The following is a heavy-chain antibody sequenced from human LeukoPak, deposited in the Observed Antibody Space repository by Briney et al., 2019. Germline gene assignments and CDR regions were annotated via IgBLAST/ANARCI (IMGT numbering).Heavy chain of an antibody. CDR1: GGSFSGYY. CDR3: AREGRYRYGYNEYHSYMDI. Sequence: PSETLSLTCAVYGGSFSGYYWSWLRQPPGKGLEWIGEINHSGSTNYNPSLKSRVTISVDTSKNQFSLKLSSVTAADTAVYYCAREGRYRYGYNEYHSYMDIGGKGTTVTVSS. V-gene: IGHV4-34*01. D-gene: IGHD5-24*01. CDR2: INHSGST. J-gene: IGHJ6*03.